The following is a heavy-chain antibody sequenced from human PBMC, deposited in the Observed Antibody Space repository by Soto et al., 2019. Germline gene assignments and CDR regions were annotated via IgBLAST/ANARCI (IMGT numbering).Heavy chain of an antibody. CDR1: GFNFSSYS. D-gene: IGHD3-3*01. V-gene: IGHV3-74*01. CDR3: ARVGSAFTIFGVVSPQDV. Sequence: PGRSLRVSCAASGFNFSSYSVNWVRKATGKGLVWVSSISDGSSTSYAGSVKGLFTSSRDNAKNTLYLQINSLRAEDTAVYYCARVGSAFTIFGVVSPQDVWGQGTTVTVSS. CDR2: ISDGSST. J-gene: IGHJ6*02.